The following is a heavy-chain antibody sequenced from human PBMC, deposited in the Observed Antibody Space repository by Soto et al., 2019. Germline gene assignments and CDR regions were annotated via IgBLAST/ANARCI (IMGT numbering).Heavy chain of an antibody. D-gene: IGHD1-26*01. CDR3: ARWSAIVGGAEALDV. CDR2: LSAYNGDT. J-gene: IGHJ3*01. Sequence: QVQLVQSGAEVKKPGASVRVSCKTSGYTFINYGITWVRQAPGQGLEWMGWLSAYNGDTSSSEKLQDRFTMTTDTSTNTVDMDLRSLTSDDTVVYYCARWSAIVGGAEALDVWGQGTMVIVSS. V-gene: IGHV1-18*01. CDR1: GYTFINYG.